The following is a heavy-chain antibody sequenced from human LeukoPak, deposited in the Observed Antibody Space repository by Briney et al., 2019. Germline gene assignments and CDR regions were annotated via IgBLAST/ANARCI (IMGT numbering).Heavy chain of an antibody. CDR2: IYYSGST. V-gene: IGHV4-59*08. CDR1: GGSISSYY. Sequence: SETLSLTCTVSGGSISSYYWSWIRQPPGKGLEWIGYIYYSGSTKYNPSLKSRVTISVDTSKNQFSLKLSSVTAADTAVYYCARHRSSSYDYWGRGTLVAVSS. CDR3: ARHRSSSYDY. D-gene: IGHD6-13*01. J-gene: IGHJ4*02.